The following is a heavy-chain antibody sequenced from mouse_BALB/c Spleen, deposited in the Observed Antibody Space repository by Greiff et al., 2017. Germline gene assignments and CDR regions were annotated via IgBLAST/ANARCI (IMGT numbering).Heavy chain of an antibody. CDR3: ARDEDGNYPYYAMDY. Sequence: ESGPGLVKPSQSLSLSCSVTGYSITSGYYWYWIRQFPGNQLEWMGYISYDGSNNYNPSLKNRISITRDTSKNQFFLKLNSVTTEDTATYYCARDEDGNYPYYAMDYWGQGTSVTVSS. J-gene: IGHJ4*01. V-gene: IGHV3-6*02. CDR2: ISYDGSN. D-gene: IGHD2-1*01. CDR1: GYSITSGYY.